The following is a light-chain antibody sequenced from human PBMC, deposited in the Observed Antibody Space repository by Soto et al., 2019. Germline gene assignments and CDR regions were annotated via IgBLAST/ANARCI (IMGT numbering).Light chain of an antibody. Sequence: DIQMTQSPSTLSASVGDRVTITCRASQSINSWLAWYQQKPGKAPQILIYDASTLKSGVPSRFSASGSGTEFTLIISSLQPDDFATYYRQQYTSYSWTFGQGTKVEI. CDR2: DAS. J-gene: IGKJ1*01. V-gene: IGKV1-5*01. CDR1: QSINSW. CDR3: QQYTSYSWT.